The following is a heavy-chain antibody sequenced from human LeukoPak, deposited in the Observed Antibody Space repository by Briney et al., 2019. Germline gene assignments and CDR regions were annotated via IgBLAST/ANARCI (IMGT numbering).Heavy chain of an antibody. V-gene: IGHV4-39*01. CDR2: IYYRGST. CDR1: GGSLSSSSYY. CDR3: ARAVPTSGSCHSDS. J-gene: IGHJ4*02. Sequence: SETLSLTCTVSGGSLSSSSYYWGWIRQPPGKGLEWIGSIYYRGSTYYNPSLKSRVTLSVDTYKNQFSLKLSSVTAADTAVYYCARAVPTSGSCHSDSWGQGTLVTVSS. D-gene: IGHD1-26*01.